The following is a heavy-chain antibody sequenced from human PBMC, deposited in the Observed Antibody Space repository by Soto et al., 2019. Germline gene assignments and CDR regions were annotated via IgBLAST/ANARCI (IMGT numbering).Heavy chain of an antibody. CDR2: IIPIFGTA. V-gene: IGHV1-69*12. J-gene: IGHJ4*02. Sequence: QVQLVQSGAEVKKPGSSVKVSCKASGGTFSSYAISWVRQAPGQGLEWMGGIIPIFGTANYAQKFQGRVTITADASTSTAYMEMSSLRSEDTAVYYCARNLYYYDSSGYLLRPFDYWGQGTLVTVSS. CDR3: ARNLYYYDSSGYLLRPFDY. D-gene: IGHD3-22*01. CDR1: GGTFSSYA.